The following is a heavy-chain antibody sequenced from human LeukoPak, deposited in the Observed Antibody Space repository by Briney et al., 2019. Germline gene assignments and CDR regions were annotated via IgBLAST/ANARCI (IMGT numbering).Heavy chain of an antibody. CDR1: GFSFSDYT. CDR2: IETSYDHI. J-gene: IGHJ4*02. V-gene: IGHV3-21*01. CDR3: VRGSTLHRGLKFWSLDH. Sequence: GGSLTLSCAASGFSFSDYTMNWVRQAPGKGLEWVSSIETSYDHIFYTNSVRGRFPIFTDNDKNSLDLQMNSLGVDDSALYGCVRGSTLHRGLKFWSLDHWGQGTLVTVSS. D-gene: IGHD3-10*01.